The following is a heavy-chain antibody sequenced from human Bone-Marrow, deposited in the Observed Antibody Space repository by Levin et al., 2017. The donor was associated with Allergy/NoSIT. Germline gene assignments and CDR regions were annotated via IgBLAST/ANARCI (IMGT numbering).Heavy chain of an antibody. CDR2: LSYDGRDQ. V-gene: IGHV3-30*18. D-gene: IGHD3-16*02. J-gene: IGHJ6*03. Sequence: GESLKISCAASGFTLSNFVMHWVRQAPGKGLEWVALLSYDGRDQYYADSVKGRFTISRDTSRNTLYLQINSLGTEDTAVYYCAKDQTMVQGFISWGPIPKSYYYYMDVWGKGTMVTVSS. CDR3: AKDQTMVQGFISWGPIPKSYYYYMDV. CDR1: GFTLSNFV.